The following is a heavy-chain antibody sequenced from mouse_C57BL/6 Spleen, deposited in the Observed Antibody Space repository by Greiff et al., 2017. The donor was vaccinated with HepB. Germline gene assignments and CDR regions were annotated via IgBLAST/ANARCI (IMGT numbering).Heavy chain of an antibody. CDR3: ARPLFYDGYYGGAMDY. D-gene: IGHD2-3*01. V-gene: IGHV5-17*01. CDR1: GFTFSDYG. Sequence: EVKLMESGGGLVKPGGSLKLSCAASGFTFSDYGMHWVRQAPEKGLEWVAYISSGSSTIYYADTVKGRFTISRDNAKNTLFLQMTSLRSEDTAMYYCARPLFYDGYYGGAMDYWGQGTSVTVSS. CDR2: ISSGSSTI. J-gene: IGHJ4*01.